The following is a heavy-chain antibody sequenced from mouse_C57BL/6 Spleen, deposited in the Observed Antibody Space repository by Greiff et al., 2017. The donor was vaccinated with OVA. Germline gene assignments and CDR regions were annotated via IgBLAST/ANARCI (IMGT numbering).Heavy chain of an antibody. Sequence: QVHVKQSGAELVRPGASVKLSCKASGYTFTDYYINWVKQRPGQGLEWIARIYPGSGNTYYNEKFKGKATLTAEKSSSTAYMQLSSLTSEDSAVYFCARSLTGYYFDYWGQGTTLTVSS. V-gene: IGHV1-76*01. J-gene: IGHJ2*01. CDR1: GYTFTDYY. CDR2: IYPGSGNT. CDR3: ARSLTGYYFDY. D-gene: IGHD4-1*01.